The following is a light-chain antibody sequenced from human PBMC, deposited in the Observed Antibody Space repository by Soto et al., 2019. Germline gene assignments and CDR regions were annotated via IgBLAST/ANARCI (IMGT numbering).Light chain of an antibody. CDR1: QPIITW. Sequence: IHGTQSPSTLSASVVYRVTITCRSIQPIITWLALYHEKPGKAPKLLIYDASSLEGGVPSRFIGSGSGTEITLTISSLQPDYFATYYCHQYNYYRPTFGQGTKVDIK. CDR2: DAS. J-gene: IGKJ1*01. V-gene: IGKV1-5*01. CDR3: HQYNYYRPT.